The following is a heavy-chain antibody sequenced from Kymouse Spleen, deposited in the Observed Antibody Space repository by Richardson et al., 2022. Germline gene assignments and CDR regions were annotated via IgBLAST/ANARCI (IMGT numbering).Heavy chain of an antibody. CDR1: GYTFTSYY. J-gene: IGHJ4*02. D-gene: IGHD6-6*01. V-gene: IGHV1-46*03. Sequence: QVQLVQSGAEVKKPGASVKVSCKASGYTFTSYYMHWVRQAPGQGLEWMGIINPSGGSTSYAQKFQGRVTMTRDTSTSTVYMELSSLRSEDTAVYYCAREYGSYSSSSHYFDYWGQGTLVTVSS. CDR3: AREYGSYSSSSHYFDY. CDR2: INPSGGST.